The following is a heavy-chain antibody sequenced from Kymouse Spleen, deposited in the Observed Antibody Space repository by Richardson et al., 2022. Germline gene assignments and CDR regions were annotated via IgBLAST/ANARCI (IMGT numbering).Heavy chain of an antibody. CDR2: IYYSGST. D-gene: IGHD6-13*01. CDR1: GGSISSSSYY. J-gene: IGHJ4*02. V-gene: IGHV4-39*01. Sequence: QLQLQESGPGLVKPSETLSLTCTVSGGSISSSSYYWGWIRQPPGKGLEWIGSIYYSGSTYYNPSLKSRVTISVDTSKNQFSLKLSSVTAADTAVYYCARRSSSWSPYFDYWGQGTLVTVSS. CDR3: ARRSSSWSPYFDY.